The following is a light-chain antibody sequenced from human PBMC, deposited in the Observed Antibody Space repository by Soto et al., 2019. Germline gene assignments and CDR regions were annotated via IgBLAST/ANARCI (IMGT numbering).Light chain of an antibody. CDR2: DAS. V-gene: IGKV1-33*01. Sequence: DIQMTQSPSSLSASVGDRVTIACQASQNIYNYLNWYQLKPGKAPQVLILDASDLETGVASRFSGSGYGTAFSLTINNLQPEDVGTYYCQHYDNLPLPFGGGTTVEIE. J-gene: IGKJ4*01. CDR3: QHYDNLPLP. CDR1: QNIYNY.